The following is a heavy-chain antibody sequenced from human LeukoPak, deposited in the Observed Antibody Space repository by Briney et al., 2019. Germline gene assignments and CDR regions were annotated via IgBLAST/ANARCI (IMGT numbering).Heavy chain of an antibody. J-gene: IGHJ4*02. CDR2: IYYSGST. D-gene: IGHD3-3*01. Sequence: SETLSLTCTVSGGSISSSSYYWGWISQPPGKGLAWIGSIYYSGSTYYNPSLKSRVTISVDTSKNQFSLNLSSVTAADTAVYYCARLREYFGVALFDYWGQGTLVTVSS. CDR3: ARLREYFGVALFDY. CDR1: GGSISSSSYY. V-gene: IGHV4-39*01.